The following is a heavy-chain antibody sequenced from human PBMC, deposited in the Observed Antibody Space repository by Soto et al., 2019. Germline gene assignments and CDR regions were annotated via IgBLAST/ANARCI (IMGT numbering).Heavy chain of an antibody. D-gene: IGHD4-17*01. CDR3: ARDLKAPSTAVTTWVRYFDL. J-gene: IGHJ2*01. CDR2: ISSSSSYI. CDR1: GFTFSSYS. Sequence: EVQLVESGGGLVKPGGSLRLSCAASGFTFSSYSMNWVRQAPGKGLEWVSSISSSSSYIYYADSVKGRFTISRDNAKNSLYLQMNSLRAEDTAVYYCARDLKAPSTAVTTWVRYFDLWGRGTLVTVSS. V-gene: IGHV3-21*01.